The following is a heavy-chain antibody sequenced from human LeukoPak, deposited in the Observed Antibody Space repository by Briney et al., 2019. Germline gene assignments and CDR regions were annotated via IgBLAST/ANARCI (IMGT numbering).Heavy chain of an antibody. CDR3: ARARITIFGVVKAPDY. Sequence: PSETLSLTCAVYGGSFSGYYWSWIRQPPGKGLEWIGEINHSGSTNYNPSLKSRVTISVDTSKNQFSLKLSSVAAADTAVYYCARARITIFGVVKAPDYWGQGTLVTVYS. D-gene: IGHD3-3*01. CDR2: INHSGST. CDR1: GGSFSGYY. J-gene: IGHJ4*02. V-gene: IGHV4-34*01.